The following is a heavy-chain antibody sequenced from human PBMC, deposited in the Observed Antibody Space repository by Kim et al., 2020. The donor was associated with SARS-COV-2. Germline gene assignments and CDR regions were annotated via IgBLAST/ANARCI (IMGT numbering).Heavy chain of an antibody. D-gene: IGHD4-17*01. V-gene: IGHV3-23*01. Sequence: GGSLRLSCAASGFTFSSYAMSWVRQAPGKGLEWVSAISGSGGSTYYADSVKGRFTISRDNSKNTLYLQMNSLRAEDTAVYYCAKDTTAYGDYSPDYFDYWGQGTLVTVSS. J-gene: IGHJ4*02. CDR3: AKDTTAYGDYSPDYFDY. CDR2: ISGSGGST. CDR1: GFTFSSYA.